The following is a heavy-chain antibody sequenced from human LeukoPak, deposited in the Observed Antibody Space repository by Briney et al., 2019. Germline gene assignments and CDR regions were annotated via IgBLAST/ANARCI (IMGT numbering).Heavy chain of an antibody. CDR2: INSFGSI. Sequence: GGSLRLSCAASGITFRDHEVNWIRQAPGKGLERVSHINSFGSIYYTDSVKGRFTIYRDNAKNLVFLQMNSLRGEDTAVYYCARGSGYFDYWGQGTLVTVSS. D-gene: IGHD6-19*01. J-gene: IGHJ4*02. V-gene: IGHV3-69-1*01. CDR3: ARGSGYFDY. CDR1: GITFRDHE.